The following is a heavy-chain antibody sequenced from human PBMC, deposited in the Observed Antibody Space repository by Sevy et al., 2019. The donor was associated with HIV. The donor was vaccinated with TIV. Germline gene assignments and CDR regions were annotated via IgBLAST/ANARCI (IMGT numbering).Heavy chain of an antibody. CDR3: ARGAQYSSGWMYYYYSMDV. Sequence: ASVKVSCKASGGTFSSYAISWVRQAPGQGLEWMGGIIPIFGTANYAQKFQGRVTITADESTSTAYMELSSLRSEDTAVYYCARGAQYSSGWMYYYYSMDVWGQGTTVTVSS. CDR1: GGTFSSYA. V-gene: IGHV1-69*13. D-gene: IGHD6-19*01. CDR2: IIPIFGTA. J-gene: IGHJ6*02.